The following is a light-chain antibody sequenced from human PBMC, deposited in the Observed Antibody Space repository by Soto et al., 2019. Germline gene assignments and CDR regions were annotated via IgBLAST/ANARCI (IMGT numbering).Light chain of an antibody. CDR3: QQYGSSPLT. V-gene: IGKV3-15*01. CDR1: QSVSSN. Sequence: EIVMTQSPATLSVSPGERATLTCRASQSVSSNLAWYQQKPGQAPRLLIYGASTRATGIPARFSGSGSGTEFTLTISSLQSEDFAVYYCQQYGSSPLTFGGGTRLEIK. CDR2: GAS. J-gene: IGKJ5*01.